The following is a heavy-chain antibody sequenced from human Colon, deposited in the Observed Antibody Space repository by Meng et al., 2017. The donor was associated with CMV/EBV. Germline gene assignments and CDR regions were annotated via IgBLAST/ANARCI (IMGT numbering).Heavy chain of an antibody. J-gene: IGHJ6*02. D-gene: IGHD3-22*01. CDR2: IIPILDIT. CDR1: GGTFSHYA. CDR3: ARGSGYYDSGEGSYYYYYGLDV. V-gene: IGHV1-69*10. Sequence: SVKVSCKPSGGTFSHYAVSWVRQAPGQGLEWMGGIIPILDITYYAQKFQGRVTITADKSTNTVYMELSSLRSEDTAVYYCARGSGYYDSGEGSYYYYYGLDVWGQGTTVTVSS.